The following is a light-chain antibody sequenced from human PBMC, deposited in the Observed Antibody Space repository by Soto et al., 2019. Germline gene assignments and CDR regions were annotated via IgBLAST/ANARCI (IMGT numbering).Light chain of an antibody. CDR2: KVS. CDR3: QQNDTYTGA. V-gene: IGKV1-5*03. J-gene: IGKJ1*01. CDR1: QSIRTR. Sequence: DIQMTQSPSTLSASVGDRVTITCRASQSIRTRMAWNQQKPRKAPKLLINKVSSSESGVPSRFSGSGFGTVFTLIISFLQPKDSATYYCQQNDTYTGAFGQGTKV.